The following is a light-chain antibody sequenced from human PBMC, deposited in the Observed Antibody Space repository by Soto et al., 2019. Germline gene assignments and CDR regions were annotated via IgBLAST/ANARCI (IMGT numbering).Light chain of an antibody. CDR3: QQYNNWPRGT. V-gene: IGKV3-15*01. Sequence: EIVMTQSPATLSVSPGERATLSCRASQSVSSNLAWYQQKPGQAPRLLIYGASTRATGIPARLSGSGSGTEFTPTISSLQSEDFAVYYCQQYNNWPRGTFGQGTKLEIK. J-gene: IGKJ2*02. CDR1: QSVSSN. CDR2: GAS.